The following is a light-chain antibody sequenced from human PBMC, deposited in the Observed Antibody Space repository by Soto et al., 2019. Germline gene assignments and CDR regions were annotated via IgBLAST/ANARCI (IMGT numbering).Light chain of an antibody. CDR2: DAS. CDR3: QQYNSHDDIA. J-gene: IGKJ4*01. Sequence: DIQMTQSPSTLSASVGDRVTITCLVSQIISSLLAWYQQKPGKAPKLLIYDASSLESGVPSRFSGSGSGTEFTLTISSLQPDDSATYYCQQYNSHDDIAFGRGTKVDIK. CDR1: QIISSL. V-gene: IGKV1-5*01.